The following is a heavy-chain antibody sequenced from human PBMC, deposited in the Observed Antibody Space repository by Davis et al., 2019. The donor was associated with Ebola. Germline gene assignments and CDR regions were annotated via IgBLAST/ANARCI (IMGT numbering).Heavy chain of an antibody. CDR1: GGSFTDYY. D-gene: IGHD6-13*01. Sequence: SQTLSLTCAVYGGSFTDYYWSWIRQAPGRGLEWIGEINHSGNTNFNASLKGRVTISVDTSKNQISLKLSSVTAADTAVYYCARLVFSSSWYGYYYYGMDVWGQGTTVTVSS. CDR2: INHSGNT. J-gene: IGHJ6*02. V-gene: IGHV4-34*01. CDR3: ARLVFSSSWYGYYYYGMDV.